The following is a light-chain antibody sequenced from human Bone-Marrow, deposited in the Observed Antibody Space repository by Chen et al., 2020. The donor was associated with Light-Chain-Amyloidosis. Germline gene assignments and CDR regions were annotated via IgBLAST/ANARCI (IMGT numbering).Light chain of an antibody. CDR2: AVS. Sequence: SAQTQPASVSGAPVQSITISCTGTSGDVGTYNYVSWYQQHPGKAPKVMIYAVSNRPSGVSNRFAGSKSGNTASLTISGLQAEDEADYYCSSFTSSSSYGFGPGTKVTVL. CDR3: SSFTSSSSYG. V-gene: IGLV2-14*01. J-gene: IGLJ1*01. CDR1: SGDVGTYNY.